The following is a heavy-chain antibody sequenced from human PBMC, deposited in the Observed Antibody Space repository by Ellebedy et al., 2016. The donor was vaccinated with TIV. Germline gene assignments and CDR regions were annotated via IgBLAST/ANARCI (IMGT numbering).Heavy chain of an antibody. V-gene: IGHV1-24*01. CDR2: IDPEDGKT. Sequence: ASVKVSXKVSAYTLTEVTIHWVRQAPGKGLEWMGGIDPEDGKTIYAQKFQGRVTMTEDTFTDTAYLQLSSLRSEDSAVYYCGTGDWTFLGMDVWGPGTTVTVSS. D-gene: IGHD2-21*02. CDR3: GTGDWTFLGMDV. CDR1: AYTLTEVT. J-gene: IGHJ6*02.